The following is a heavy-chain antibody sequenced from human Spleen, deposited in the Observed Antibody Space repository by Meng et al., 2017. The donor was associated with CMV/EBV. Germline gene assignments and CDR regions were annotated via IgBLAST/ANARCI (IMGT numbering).Heavy chain of an antibody. V-gene: IGHV3-23*03. CDR3: AKDQGRITMVRGVIGAFDI. CDR2: IYSGGSST. Sequence: GGSLRLSCAASGFTFSSYAMSWVRQAPGKGLEWVSVIYSGGSSTYYADSVKGRFTISRDNSKNTLYLQMNSLRAEDTAVYYCAKDQGRITMVRGVIGAFDIWGQGTMVTVSS. CDR1: GFTFSSYA. J-gene: IGHJ3*02. D-gene: IGHD3-10*01.